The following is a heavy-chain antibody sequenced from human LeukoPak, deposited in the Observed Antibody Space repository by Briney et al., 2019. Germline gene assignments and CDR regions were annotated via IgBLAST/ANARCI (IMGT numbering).Heavy chain of an antibody. CDR2: ISYDGSDA. Sequence: PGRSLRLSCAASGFTFSNYAMHWVRQPPGKGLEWVEVISYDGSDAYYAASVKGRFTISRDNSKNTLYLQMNGLRVEDTAVYYCARGGEYGDNVYAFDVWGQGTMVTVSS. J-gene: IGHJ3*01. CDR3: ARGGEYGDNVYAFDV. CDR1: GFTFSNYA. D-gene: IGHD4-17*01. V-gene: IGHV3-30*04.